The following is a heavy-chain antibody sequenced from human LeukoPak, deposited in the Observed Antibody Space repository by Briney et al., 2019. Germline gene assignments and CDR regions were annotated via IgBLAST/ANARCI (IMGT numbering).Heavy chain of an antibody. D-gene: IGHD4-23*01. Sequence: GGSLRLSCAATGFTFSAYGMHWVRQAPGKGLEWVSYIRSSGSIIFYADSVKGRFTISRDNAKNSLYLQMNSLRAEDTAVYYCARVNDYGGNDDAFDIWGQGTMVTVSS. J-gene: IGHJ3*02. CDR2: IRSSGSII. CDR1: GFTFSAYG. V-gene: IGHV3-48*04. CDR3: ARVNDYGGNDDAFDI.